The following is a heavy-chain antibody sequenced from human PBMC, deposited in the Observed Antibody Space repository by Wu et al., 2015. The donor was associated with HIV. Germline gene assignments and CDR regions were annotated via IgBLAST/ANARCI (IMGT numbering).Heavy chain of an antibody. Sequence: QVQLVQFGAEVKKPGSSVKVTCKASGDGFTSYAISWVRQAPGQGLEWMGGINPLFGTTKYAQKFQGRVTITTDEAKTIAYMELSSLRSEDTAVYYCARTYCSGGSCQDYFDYWGQGTLVTVSS. CDR3: ARTYCSGGSCQDYFDY. CDR1: GDGFTSYA. D-gene: IGHD2-15*01. J-gene: IGHJ4*02. CDR2: INPLFGTT. V-gene: IGHV1-69*05.